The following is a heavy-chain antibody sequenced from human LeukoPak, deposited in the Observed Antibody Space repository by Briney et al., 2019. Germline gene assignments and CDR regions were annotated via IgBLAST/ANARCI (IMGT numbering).Heavy chain of an antibody. D-gene: IGHD3-22*01. CDR1: GGSISSYY. Sequence: SETLSLTCTVSGGSISSYYWSWIRQPPGKGLEWIGYIYYSGSTNYNPSLKSRVTISVDTSKNQFSLKLSSVTAADTAVYYCARERGGYYDSSGYQPYYFDYWGQGTLVTVSS. J-gene: IGHJ4*02. V-gene: IGHV4-59*01. CDR3: ARERGGYYDSSGYQPYYFDY. CDR2: IYYSGST.